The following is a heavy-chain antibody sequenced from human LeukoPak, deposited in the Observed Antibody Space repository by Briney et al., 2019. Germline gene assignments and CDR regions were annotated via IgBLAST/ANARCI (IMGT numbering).Heavy chain of an antibody. J-gene: IGHJ5*02. V-gene: IGHV4-38-2*02. CDR3: ARHIYKLVATTEDNWFDP. Sequence: PSETLSLTCTVSGYSISSGYYWGWIRQPPGKGLEWIGEINHSGSTNYNPSLKSRVTISVDTSKNQFSLKLSSVTAADTAVYYCARHIYKLVATTEDNWFDPWGQGTLVTVSS. D-gene: IGHD5-12*01. CDR2: INHSGST. CDR1: GYSISSGYY.